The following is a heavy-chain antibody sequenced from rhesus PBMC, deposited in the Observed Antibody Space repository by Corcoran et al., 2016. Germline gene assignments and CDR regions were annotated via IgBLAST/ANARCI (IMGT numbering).Heavy chain of an antibody. J-gene: IGHJ4*01. CDR1: GFTFSNSW. D-gene: IGHD3-3*01. CDR2: IKRKADGETA. V-gene: IGHV3-30*02. CDR3: TTDHIDFWSGSTRYFDY. Sequence: GESGAGLVQPGGSLRLSCAASGFTFSNSWMSWVRQAPGKGLEWVARIKRKADGETADYAASVKGRFTISRDDSKNTLYLQMNSLKTEDTAVYYCTTDHIDFWSGSTRYFDYWGQGVLVTVSS.